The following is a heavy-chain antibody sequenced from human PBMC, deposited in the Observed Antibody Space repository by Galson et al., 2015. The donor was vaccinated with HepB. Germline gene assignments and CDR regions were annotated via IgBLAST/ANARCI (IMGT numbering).Heavy chain of an antibody. CDR1: GGSFSGYY. V-gene: IGHV4-34*01. Sequence: LSLTCAVYGGSFSGYYWGWIRQPPGKGLEWIGSIYHSGSTNYNPSLKSRVTISVDKSKNQFSLKLSSVTAADTAVYYCARVGIEARPDYWGQGTLVTVSS. D-gene: IGHD6-6*01. CDR3: ARVGIEARPDY. CDR2: IYHSGST. J-gene: IGHJ4*02.